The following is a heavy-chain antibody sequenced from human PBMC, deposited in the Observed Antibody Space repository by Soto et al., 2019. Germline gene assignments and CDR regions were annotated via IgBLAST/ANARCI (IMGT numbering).Heavy chain of an antibody. V-gene: IGHV3-30*18. CDR2: ISCDGSNK. CDR3: AKDHGSSWYYYYGMDV. CDR1: GFTFRSYW. D-gene: IGHD6-13*01. Sequence: GGSLRLSCAASGFTFRSYWMQWVRQAPGKGLEWVAGISCDGSNKYYADSVKGRFTISRDNSKNTLYLQMNSLRAEDTAVYYCAKDHGSSWYYYYGMDVWGQGTTVTVSS. J-gene: IGHJ6*02.